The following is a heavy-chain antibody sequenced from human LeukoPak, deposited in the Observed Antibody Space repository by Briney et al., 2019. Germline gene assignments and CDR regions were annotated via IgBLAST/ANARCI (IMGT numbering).Heavy chain of an antibody. CDR3: ARVSKQLVSFYYYYGMDV. D-gene: IGHD6-13*01. V-gene: IGHV4-34*01. Sequence: SETLSLTCAVYGGSFSGYYWSWIRQPPGKGLEWIGEINHSGSTNYNPSLKSRVTISVDTSKNQFSLKLSSVTAADTAVYYCARVSKQLVSFYYYYGMDVWGQGTTVTVSS. J-gene: IGHJ6*02. CDR1: GGSFSGYY. CDR2: INHSGST.